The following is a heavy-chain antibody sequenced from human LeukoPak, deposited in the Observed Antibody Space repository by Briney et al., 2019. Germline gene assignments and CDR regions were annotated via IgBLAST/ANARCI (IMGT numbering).Heavy chain of an antibody. CDR3: ARGQPPYSDGGAHYAGGFYYYDN. CDR1: GGSFSGYY. Sequence: PSETLSLTCAVYGGSFSGYYWSWIRQTPGKGLEWIGEINHSGSAKYNPSLKSRVTISVTLSKNQFSLDLSSVTAADTGVYYCARGQPPYSDGGAHYAGGFYYYDNWGQGTLVTVSS. J-gene: IGHJ4*02. D-gene: IGHD2-21*01. CDR2: INHSGSA. V-gene: IGHV4-34*01.